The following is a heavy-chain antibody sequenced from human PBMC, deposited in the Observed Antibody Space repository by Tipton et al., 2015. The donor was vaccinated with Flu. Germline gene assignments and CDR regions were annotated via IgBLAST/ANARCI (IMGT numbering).Heavy chain of an antibody. CDR2: IHRGGSP. Sequence: TLSLTCSVSGDSLGSNYFWGWIRQPPGKGLEWIGNIHRGGSPYYNPSLRSRVTFSVDTSKNQFSLILSSVTAADTAMYYCARDTGWGSSYASHGPHFDIWGQGTMVTVSS. D-gene: IGHD3-16*01. J-gene: IGHJ3*02. CDR3: ARDTGWGSSYASHGPHFDI. V-gene: IGHV4-38-2*02. CDR1: GDSLGSNYF.